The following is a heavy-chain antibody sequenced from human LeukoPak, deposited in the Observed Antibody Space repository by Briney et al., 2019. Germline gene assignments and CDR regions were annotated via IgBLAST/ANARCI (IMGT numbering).Heavy chain of an antibody. Sequence: SETLSLTCTVSGGSISSGDYYWSWIRQPPGKGPEWIGYIYYSGSTYYNPSLKSRVTISVDTSKNQFSLKLSSVTAADTAVYYCARGLRFRTYYFDYWGQGTLVTVSS. V-gene: IGHV4-30-4*01. CDR3: ARGLRFRTYYFDY. CDR2: IYYSGST. CDR1: GGSISSGDYY. J-gene: IGHJ4*02.